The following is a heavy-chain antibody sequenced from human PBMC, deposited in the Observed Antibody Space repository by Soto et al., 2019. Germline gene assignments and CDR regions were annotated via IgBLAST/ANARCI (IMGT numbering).Heavy chain of an antibody. Sequence: GGSLSLSCAASGFTFDDYTMHWVRQAPGKGLEWVSLISWDGGSTYYADSVKGRFTISRDNSKNSLYLQMNSLRTEDTALYYCAKDIDSGSYLGYFYYYGMDVWGQGTTVTVS. J-gene: IGHJ6*02. D-gene: IGHD1-26*01. CDR2: ISWDGGST. CDR1: GFTFDDYT. V-gene: IGHV3-43*01. CDR3: AKDIDSGSYLGYFYYYGMDV.